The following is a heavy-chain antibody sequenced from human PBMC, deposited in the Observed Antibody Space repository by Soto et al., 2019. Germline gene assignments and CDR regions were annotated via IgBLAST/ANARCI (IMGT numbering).Heavy chain of an antibody. V-gene: IGHV3-21*01. CDR1: GFTFSSYS. CDR3: ARVGEGYCSSTSCYKGYYYYGMDV. D-gene: IGHD2-2*02. CDR2: ISSSSSYI. J-gene: IGHJ6*02. Sequence: LRLSCAASGFTFSSYSMNWVRQAPGKGLEWVSSISSSSSYIYYADSVKGRFTISRDNAKNSLYLQMNSLRAEDTAVYYCARVGEGYCSSTSCYKGYYYYGMDVWGQGTTVTVSS.